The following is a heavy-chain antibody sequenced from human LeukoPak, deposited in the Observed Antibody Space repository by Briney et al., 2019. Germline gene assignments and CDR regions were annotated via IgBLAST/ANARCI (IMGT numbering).Heavy chain of an antibody. J-gene: IGHJ4*02. CDR3: ARDRNHYSSFDY. CDR2: INHSGST. CDR1: GGSFSGYY. Sequence: SETLSLTCAVYGGSFSGYYRSWIRQPPGKGLEWIGEINHSGSTNYNPSLKSRVTISVDTSKNQFSLKLSSVTAADTAVYYCARDRNHYSSFDYWGQGTLVTFSS. D-gene: IGHD1-14*01. V-gene: IGHV4-34*01.